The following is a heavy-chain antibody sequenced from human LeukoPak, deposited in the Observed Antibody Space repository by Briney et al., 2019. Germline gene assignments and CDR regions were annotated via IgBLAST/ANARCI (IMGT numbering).Heavy chain of an antibody. CDR2: IGTAGDT. D-gene: IGHD1-1*01. CDR3: ARVAKERVGGVYYFDY. CDR1: GFTFSDYD. J-gene: IGHJ4*02. Sequence: GGSLRLPCAASGFTFSDYDMHWVRQATGKGLEWVSAIGTAGDTYYTGSVKGRFTISRENAKNSLYLQMNSLRAGDTAVYYCARVAKERVGGVYYFDYWGQGTLVTVSS. V-gene: IGHV3-13*01.